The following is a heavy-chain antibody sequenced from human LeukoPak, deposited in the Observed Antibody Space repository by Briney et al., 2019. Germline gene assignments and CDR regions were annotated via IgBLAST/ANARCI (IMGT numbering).Heavy chain of an antibody. CDR2: ISFDGSDA. Sequence: SLXLSXAASGFTFSGFWMHWVRQAPGKGLVWVSCISFDGSDATYADSVKGRFTISRDNAKNTLHLQMDSLTVEVTAVYYWAVSNWMDPWGQGTLVTVSS. CDR3: AVSNWMDP. J-gene: IGHJ5*02. CDR1: GFTFSGFW. V-gene: IGHV3-74*01.